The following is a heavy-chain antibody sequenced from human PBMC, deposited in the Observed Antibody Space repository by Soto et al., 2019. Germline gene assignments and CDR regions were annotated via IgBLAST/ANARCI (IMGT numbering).Heavy chain of an antibody. Sequence: GGSLRLSCAASGFTFSSYAMHWVRQAPGKGLEWVAVISYDGSNKYYADSVKGRFTISRDNSKNTLYLQMNSLRAEDTAVYYCVRDNYDFWSGLDPDYGMDVWGQGTTVTVSS. CDR1: GFTFSSYA. J-gene: IGHJ6*02. CDR2: ISYDGSNK. D-gene: IGHD3-3*01. V-gene: IGHV3-30-3*01. CDR3: VRDNYDFWSGLDPDYGMDV.